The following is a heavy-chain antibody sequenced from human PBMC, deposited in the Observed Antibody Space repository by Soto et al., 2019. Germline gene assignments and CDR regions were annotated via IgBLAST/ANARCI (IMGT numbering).Heavy chain of an antibody. J-gene: IGHJ4*02. CDR1: GFNVSRNY. CDR2: IYSGGRT. D-gene: IGHD3-22*01. CDR3: AREPQFYYDGSADDY. Sequence: HPGGSLRLSCAASGFNVSRNYMSWVRQAPGKGLEWVSVIYSGGRTYYADSVKGRFTISRDNSKNTVYLQMNSLRAEDTAVYYCAREPQFYYDGSADDYWGQGTLVTVSS. V-gene: IGHV3-53*01.